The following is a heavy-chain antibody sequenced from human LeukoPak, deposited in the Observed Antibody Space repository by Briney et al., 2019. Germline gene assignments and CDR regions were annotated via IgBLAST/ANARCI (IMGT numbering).Heavy chain of an antibody. CDR1: GFTLSHYW. CDR2: LNQDGSVQ. Sequence: GGSLRLSCVASGFTLSHYWMTWYRQAPGKGLEWVANLNQDGSVQLYGASVRGRFTISRDNAKNSVYIQMNSLRVEDTAMYFCARDHNVADVWGRGTKVTVSS. CDR3: ARDHNVADV. V-gene: IGHV3-7*01. D-gene: IGHD2-8*01. J-gene: IGHJ3*01.